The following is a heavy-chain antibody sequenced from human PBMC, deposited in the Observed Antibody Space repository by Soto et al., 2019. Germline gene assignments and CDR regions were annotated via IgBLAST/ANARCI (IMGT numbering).Heavy chain of an antibody. Sequence: QVQLQESGPGLVQPSQTLSLTCTVSGGSISSGGNYWSWIRQHPGKGLEWIGYIYYSGSTYYNPPLKSRVTVAVNTSKSLFSRKLSSVTAADTSVYYCARVLEVVIAYWYFDLWGRGTLVTVSS. V-gene: IGHV4-31*03. J-gene: IGHJ2*01. D-gene: IGHD2-21*01. CDR2: IYYSGST. CDR3: ARVLEVVIAYWYFDL. CDR1: GGSISSGGNY.